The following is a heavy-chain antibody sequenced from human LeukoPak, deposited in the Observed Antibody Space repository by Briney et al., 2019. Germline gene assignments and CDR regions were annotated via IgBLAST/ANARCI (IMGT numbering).Heavy chain of an antibody. CDR1: GYTFTSYD. D-gene: IGHD6-19*01. Sequence: GASVKVSCTASGYTFTSYDINWVRQAPGQGLEWMGWMNPNSGNTGYAQKFQGRVTITADKSTSTAYMELSSLRSEDTAVYYCARDVAVAGTASDYWGQGTLVTVSS. V-gene: IGHV1-8*01. CDR2: MNPNSGNT. CDR3: ARDVAVAGTASDY. J-gene: IGHJ4*02.